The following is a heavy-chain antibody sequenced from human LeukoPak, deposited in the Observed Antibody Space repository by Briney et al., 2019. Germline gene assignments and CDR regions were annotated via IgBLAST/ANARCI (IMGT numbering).Heavy chain of an antibody. CDR1: GASFSGYY. CDR2: INHSGST. CDR3: ARRYSGYDWDY. V-gene: IGHV4-34*01. J-gene: IGHJ4*02. Sequence: PSETLSLTCAVHGASFSGYYWSWIRQPPGKGLEWIGEINHSGSTNYNPSLKSRVTISVDTSKNQFSLKLSSVTAADTAVYYCARRYSGYDWDYWGQGTLVTVSS. D-gene: IGHD5-12*01.